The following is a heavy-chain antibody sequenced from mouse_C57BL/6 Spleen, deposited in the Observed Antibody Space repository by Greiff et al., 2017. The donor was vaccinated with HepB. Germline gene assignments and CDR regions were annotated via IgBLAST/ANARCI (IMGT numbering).Heavy chain of an antibody. D-gene: IGHD2-10*01. V-gene: IGHV1-20*01. CDR2: INPYNGDT. Sequence: EVQLQQSGPELVKPGDSVKISCKASGYSFTGYFMNWVMQSHGKSLEWIGRINPYNGDTFYNQKFKGKATLTVDKSSSTAHMEIRSLSSEDSAVYYCARERGLLSYAMDYWGQGTSVTVSS. CDR3: ARERGLLSYAMDY. J-gene: IGHJ4*01. CDR1: GYSFTGYF.